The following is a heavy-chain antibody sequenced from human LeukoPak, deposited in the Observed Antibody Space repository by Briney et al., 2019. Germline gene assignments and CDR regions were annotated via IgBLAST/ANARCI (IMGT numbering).Heavy chain of an antibody. CDR1: GGSISSSSYY. CDR2: IYYSGST. CDR3: TRDSGYEYYFDY. Sequence: SETLSLTCTVSGGSISSSSYYWGWMRQPPGKGLEWIGSIYYSGSTYYNPSLKSRVTISVDTSKNQFSLKLSSVTAADTAVYYCTRDSGYEYYFDYWGQGTLVTVSS. V-gene: IGHV4-39*07. D-gene: IGHD5-12*01. J-gene: IGHJ4*02.